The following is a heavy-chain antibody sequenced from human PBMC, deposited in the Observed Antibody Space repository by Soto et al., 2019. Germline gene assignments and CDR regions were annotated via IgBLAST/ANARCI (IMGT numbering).Heavy chain of an antibody. CDR3: TRGDY. Sequence: QVHLQESGPGLLKPSQTLTLVCSVSGESITSLGYYWTWVRQPPGKGLEWIGFVSYTGSTFYNSALRSRVTISRHTSQNQFFLYVKSVTVADTAMYFCTRGDYWGQGVLVTVSS. J-gene: IGHJ4*02. CDR2: VSYTGST. V-gene: IGHV4-31*03. CDR1: GESITSLGYY.